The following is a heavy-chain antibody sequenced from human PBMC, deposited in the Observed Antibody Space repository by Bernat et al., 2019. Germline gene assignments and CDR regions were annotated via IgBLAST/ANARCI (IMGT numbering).Heavy chain of an antibody. CDR2: IYYSGST. Sequence: QVQLQESGPGLVKPSQTLSLTCTVSGGSISSGGYYWSWIRQHPGKGLEWIGYIYYSGSTYYNPSLKSRVTISVDTPKNQFSLKLSSVTAADTAVYYCAGGRAPYCGGDCYSGGSPDYWGQGTLVTVSS. J-gene: IGHJ4*02. V-gene: IGHV4-31*03. D-gene: IGHD2-21*02. CDR1: GGSISSGGYY. CDR3: AGGRAPYCGGDCYSGGSPDY.